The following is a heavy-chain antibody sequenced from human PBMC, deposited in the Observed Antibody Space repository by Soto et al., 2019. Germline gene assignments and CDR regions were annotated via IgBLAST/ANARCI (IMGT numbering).Heavy chain of an antibody. J-gene: IGHJ4*02. Sequence: VQLLESGGGLVQPGGSLRLSCAASGFTFSSHAMSWVRQAPGKGLEWVSVISGSAGSTYYADSVRGRFTISRDNSKNTLYLHMNSLRAEDTAIYYCAKEVGIAGTDTRGDFDYWGQGTLVTVSS. CDR1: GFTFSSHA. V-gene: IGHV3-23*01. CDR2: ISGSAGST. CDR3: AKEVGIAGTDTRGDFDY. D-gene: IGHD6-13*01.